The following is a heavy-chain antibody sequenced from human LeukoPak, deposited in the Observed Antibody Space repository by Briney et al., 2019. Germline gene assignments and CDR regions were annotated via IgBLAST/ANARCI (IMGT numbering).Heavy chain of an antibody. J-gene: IGHJ4*02. CDR1: GGSISSYY. V-gene: IGHV4-4*07. Sequence: SETLSLTCTVSGGSISSYYWSWIRQPAGKGLEWIGRIYTSGSTNYNPSLRSRVTMSVDTSKNQFSLKLSSVTAADTAVYYCARDVKGCSSTSCAYYFDYWGQGTLVTVSS. CDR2: IYTSGST. D-gene: IGHD2-2*01. CDR3: ARDVKGCSSTSCAYYFDY.